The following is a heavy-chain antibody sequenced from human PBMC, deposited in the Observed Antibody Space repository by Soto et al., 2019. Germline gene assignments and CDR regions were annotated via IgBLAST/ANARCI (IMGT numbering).Heavy chain of an antibody. D-gene: IGHD6-13*01. Sequence: QVQLQESGPGLVKPSETLSLTCTVSGGSISSYYWSWIRQPAGKGLEWIGRIYTSGSTNYNPSLKSRVTMSVDTSKNQFSLKPSSVTAADTAVYYCARDNAIAAAKSTGWFDPWGQGTLVTVSS. CDR1: GGSISSYY. V-gene: IGHV4-4*07. J-gene: IGHJ5*02. CDR2: IYTSGST. CDR3: ARDNAIAAAKSTGWFDP.